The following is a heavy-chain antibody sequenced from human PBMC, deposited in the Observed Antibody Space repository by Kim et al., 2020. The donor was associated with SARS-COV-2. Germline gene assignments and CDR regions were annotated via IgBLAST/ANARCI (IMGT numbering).Heavy chain of an antibody. J-gene: IGHJ4*02. CDR3: AKDPVGVPGPYFDY. CDR1: GFSFNTHA. V-gene: IGHV3-23*01. D-gene: IGHD3-3*01. Sequence: GGSLRLSCVTSGFSFNTHAMSWVRQSPGKGLEWVSSLNGSGGKTYYADSVKGRFTISRDNSKNTVYLQMNSLSVEDTALYYCAKDPVGVPGPYFDYWGQGTLVSVSS. CDR2: LNGSGGKT.